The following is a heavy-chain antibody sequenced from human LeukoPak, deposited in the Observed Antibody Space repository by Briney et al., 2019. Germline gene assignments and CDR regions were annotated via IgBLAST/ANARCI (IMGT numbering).Heavy chain of an antibody. CDR2: ISSSGSTI. D-gene: IGHD5-12*01. J-gene: IGHJ4*02. CDR1: GFTFSSYE. CDR3: AREHSGYDNMGTFDY. Sequence: PGGSLRLSCAASGFTFSSYEMNWVRQAPGKGLEWVSYISSSGSTIYYADSVKGRFTISRDNAKNSLYLQMNSLRAEDTAVYYCAREHSGYDNMGTFDYWGQGTLVTVSS. V-gene: IGHV3-48*03.